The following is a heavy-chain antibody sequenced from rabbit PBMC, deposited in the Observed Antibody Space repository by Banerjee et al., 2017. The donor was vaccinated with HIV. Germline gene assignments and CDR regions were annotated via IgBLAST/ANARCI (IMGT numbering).Heavy chain of an antibody. D-gene: IGHD6-1*01. CDR1: GFDLSNYYY. Sequence: QEQLEESGGGLVKPEGSLTLTCKASGFDLSNYYYMCWVRQAPGKGLEWIGCIVTGSGNTYYASWAKGRFTISKTSSTTVTLQMTSLTAADTATYFCARVYSAYGYVGLWGPGTLVTVS. CDR2: IVTGSGNT. J-gene: IGHJ4*01. CDR3: ARVYSAYGYVGL. V-gene: IGHV1S45*01.